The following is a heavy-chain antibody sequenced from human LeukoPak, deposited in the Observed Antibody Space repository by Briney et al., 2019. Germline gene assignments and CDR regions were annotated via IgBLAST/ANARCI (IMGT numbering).Heavy chain of an antibody. D-gene: IGHD2-15*01. CDR1: GYTFTSYY. V-gene: IGHV1-2*02. CDR2: INPNSGGT. J-gene: IGHJ6*03. Sequence: ASVKVSCKASGYTFTSYYMHWVRQAPGQGLEWMGWINPNSGGTNYAQKFQGRVTMTRDTSISTAYMELSRLRSDDTAVYYCARAGGPRLKDYYYYMDVWGKGTTVTVSS. CDR3: ARAGGPRLKDYYYYMDV.